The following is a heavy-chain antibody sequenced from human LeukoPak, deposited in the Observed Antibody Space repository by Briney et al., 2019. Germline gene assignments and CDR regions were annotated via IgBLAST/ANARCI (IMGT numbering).Heavy chain of an antibody. CDR3: ARSGATTYYFDY. CDR2: IYHSGST. J-gene: IGHJ4*02. Sequence: SETLSLTCAVSGGSISSGGYSWSWIRQPPGKGPEWIGYIYHSGSTYYNPSLKSRVTISVDRSKNQFSLKLSSVTAADTAVYYCARSGATTYYFDYWGQGTLVTVSS. CDR1: GGSISSGGYS. V-gene: IGHV4-30-2*01. D-gene: IGHD2-15*01.